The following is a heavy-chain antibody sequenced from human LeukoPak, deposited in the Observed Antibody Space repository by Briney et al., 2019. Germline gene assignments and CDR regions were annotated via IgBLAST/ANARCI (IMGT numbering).Heavy chain of an antibody. CDR1: GGSISRYY. V-gene: IGHV4-59*01. CDR2: LYYSGST. CDR3: AAGSYSFYYMGV. Sequence: SETLSLTCTVSGGSISRYYWTWIRQPPGNGLEWIGYLYYSGSTIYNPSLKSRVTISVDTSKNQFSLKLSSVTAADTAVYYCAAGSYSFYYMGVWGKGTTVIISS. D-gene: IGHD3-10*01. J-gene: IGHJ6*03.